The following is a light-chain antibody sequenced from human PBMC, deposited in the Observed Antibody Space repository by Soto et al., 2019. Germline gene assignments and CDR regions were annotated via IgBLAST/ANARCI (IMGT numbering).Light chain of an antibody. CDR1: QCFSSSY. CDR3: QQYGSSPSIT. Sequence: DMVLTQSPGTLSLSPGERATLSCRASQCFSSSYLAWYTQKPGQTPRLLXXDSXNRATGIPARFTGSGSGTDFTLTIRRLEPEDFAVYYCQQYGSSPSITFGQGTRLEIK. CDR2: DSX. J-gene: IGKJ5*01. V-gene: IGKV3-20*01.